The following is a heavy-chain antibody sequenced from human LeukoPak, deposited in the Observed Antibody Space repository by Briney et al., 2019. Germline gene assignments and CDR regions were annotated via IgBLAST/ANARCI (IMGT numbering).Heavy chain of an antibody. CDR2: IIPIFGTA. CDR3: ARGGTIAAAGLDY. D-gene: IGHD6-13*01. Sequence: ASVKVSCKASGGTFSSHAISWVRQAPGQGLEWMGGIIPIFGTANYAQKFQGRVTITTDESTSTAYMELSSLRSEDTAVYYCARGGTIAAAGLDYWGQGTLVTVSS. J-gene: IGHJ4*02. V-gene: IGHV1-69*05. CDR1: GGTFSSHA.